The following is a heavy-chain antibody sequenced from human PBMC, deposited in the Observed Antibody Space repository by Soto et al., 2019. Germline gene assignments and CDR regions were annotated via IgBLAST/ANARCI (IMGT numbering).Heavy chain of an antibody. D-gene: IGHD5-18*01. Sequence: EVQLVESGGNLVQPGGSLRLSCAASGFTFSKYWVHWVRQAPGKGRVWISRINTVGRAASYADSVKGRFTISRDHAKNRLSLQMGGLRAEDTAVYYCAGGVGYSYGYFAYWGQGTLVTVSS. J-gene: IGHJ4*02. CDR2: INTVGRAA. CDR3: AGGVGYSYGYFAY. V-gene: IGHV3-74*01. CDR1: GFTFSKYW.